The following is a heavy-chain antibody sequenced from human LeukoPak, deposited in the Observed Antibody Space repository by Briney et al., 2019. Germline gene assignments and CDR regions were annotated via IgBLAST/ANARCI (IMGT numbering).Heavy chain of an antibody. V-gene: IGHV3-20*04. CDR2: INWNGGST. Sequence: GGSLRLSCAASGFTFSSYLMHWVRQAPGKGLEWVSGINWNGGSTGYADSVKGRFTISRDNAKNSLYLQMNSLRAEDTALYYCARVPLMVYDNWFDPWGQGTLVTVSS. D-gene: IGHD2-8*01. J-gene: IGHJ5*02. CDR1: GFTFSSYL. CDR3: ARVPLMVYDNWFDP.